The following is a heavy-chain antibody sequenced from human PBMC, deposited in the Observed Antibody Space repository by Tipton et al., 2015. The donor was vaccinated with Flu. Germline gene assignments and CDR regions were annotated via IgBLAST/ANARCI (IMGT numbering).Heavy chain of an antibody. V-gene: IGHV3-21*01. J-gene: IGHJ3*02. CDR3: ARPPRVDTAMVPVFDAFDI. Sequence: SLRLSCAASGFTVSSNYMSWVRQAPGKGLEWVSSISSSSSYIYYADSVKGRFTISRDNAKNSLYLQMNSLRAEDTAVYYCARPPRVDTAMVPVFDAFDIWGQGTMVTVSS. CDR1: GFTVSSNY. D-gene: IGHD5-18*01. CDR2: ISSSSSYI.